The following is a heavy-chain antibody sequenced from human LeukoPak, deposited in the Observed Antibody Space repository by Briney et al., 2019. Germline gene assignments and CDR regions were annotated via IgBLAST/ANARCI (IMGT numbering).Heavy chain of an antibody. J-gene: IGHJ4*02. CDR2: IYYSGST. V-gene: IGHV4-59*08. CDR3: ARHKGSGYDY. CDR1: GGSISSYY. Sequence: SETLSLTCTVSGGSISSYYWSWIRQPPRKGLEWIGYIYYSGSTNYNPSLKSRVTISVDTSKNQFSLKLSSVTAADTAVYYCARHKGSGYDYWGQGTLVTVSS. D-gene: IGHD3-22*01.